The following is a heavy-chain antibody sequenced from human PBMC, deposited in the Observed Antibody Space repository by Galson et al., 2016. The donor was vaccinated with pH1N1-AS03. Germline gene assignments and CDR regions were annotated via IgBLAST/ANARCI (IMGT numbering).Heavy chain of an antibody. CDR3: VRDFRWGGNSGY. J-gene: IGHJ4*02. V-gene: IGHV3-66*01. CDR2: IYSGGTT. D-gene: IGHD4-23*01. CDR1: GFTVSSSH. Sequence: SLRLSCAASGFTVSSSHMNWVRQAPGKGLEWVSIIYSGGTTSYADSVKGRFIVSRDNSKNTLYLQMNSLRAEDMAVYYCVRDFRWGGNSGYWGQGTLVTVSS.